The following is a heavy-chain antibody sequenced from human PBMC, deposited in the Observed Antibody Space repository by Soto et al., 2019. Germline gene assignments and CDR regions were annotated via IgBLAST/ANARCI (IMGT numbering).Heavy chain of an antibody. V-gene: IGHV1-69*01. CDR3: AKERGDRPVAVSDAIEI. CDR2: IVHRYDTP. J-gene: IGHJ3*02. Sequence: QVQLVQSVAEVKKPGSSVKVSCKVSGGTFTSSAISWVRQAPGQGLEWLGGIVHRYDTPNYAQKFMDRVTVTAYVSTSTVFIELSSLRLYATALYFRAKERGDRPVAVSDAIEIWGQGTPITVSS. D-gene: IGHD6-19*01. CDR1: GGTFTSSA.